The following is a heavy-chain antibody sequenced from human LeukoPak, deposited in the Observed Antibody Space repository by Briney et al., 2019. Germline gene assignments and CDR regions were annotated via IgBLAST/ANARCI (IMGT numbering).Heavy chain of an antibody. CDR2: MNIDGSEE. CDR3: ARDPVEWELLLDY. CDR1: GFTFSSYW. V-gene: IGHV3-7*01. D-gene: IGHD1-26*01. J-gene: IGHJ4*02. Sequence: GGSLRLSCAASGFTFSSYWMGWVRQAPGKRLEWVANMNIDGSEEYYADSAKGRFTISRDNARNSVYLQLNSLRVEDTAVYYCARDPVEWELLLDYWGQGTLVTVSS.